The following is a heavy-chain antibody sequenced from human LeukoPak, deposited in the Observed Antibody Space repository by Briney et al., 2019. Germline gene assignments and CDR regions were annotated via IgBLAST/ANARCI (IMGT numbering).Heavy chain of an antibody. CDR1: GFTVSNNY. D-gene: IGHD3-22*01. J-gene: IGHJ4*02. V-gene: IGHV3-53*01. CDR2: IYSGGST. Sequence: GGSLRPSCVVSGFTVSNNYMSWVRQAPGEGLEWVSVIYSGGSTYYADSVKGRFTISRDNSKNTIYLQMNTLGAEDTAVYYCARGFLVVTGQGAFDYWGQGTLVTVSS. CDR3: ARGFLVVTGQGAFDY.